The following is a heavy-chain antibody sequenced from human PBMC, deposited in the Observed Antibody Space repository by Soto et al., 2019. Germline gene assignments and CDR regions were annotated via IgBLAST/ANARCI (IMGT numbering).Heavy chain of an antibody. J-gene: IGHJ4*02. D-gene: IGHD3-9*01. CDR3: AKGILRYFDWLPPTFDY. V-gene: IGHV3-23*01. CDR1: GFTFSSYA. CDR2: ISGSGGST. Sequence: GGSLRLSCAASGFTFSSYAMSWVRQAPGKGLYWFLVISGSGGSTYYADSVKGRFTISRDNSKNTLYLQMNSLRAEDTAVYYCAKGILRYFDWLPPTFDYWGQGTLVTVSS.